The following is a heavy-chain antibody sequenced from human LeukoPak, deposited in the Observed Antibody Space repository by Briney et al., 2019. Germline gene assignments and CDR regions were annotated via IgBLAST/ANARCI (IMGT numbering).Heavy chain of an antibody. J-gene: IGHJ4*02. Sequence: PGGSLRLSCAASGFTFSTYWMSWVRQAPGKGLEWVANIKKDGSEKKYVDSVKGRFTISRDNAKNSLYLQMNSLRAEDTAVYYCARVRDGGWYTGSPDYWGQGTLVTVSS. D-gene: IGHD6-19*01. CDR2: IKKDGSEK. CDR3: ARVRDGGWYTGSPDY. V-gene: IGHV3-7*01. CDR1: GFTFSTYW.